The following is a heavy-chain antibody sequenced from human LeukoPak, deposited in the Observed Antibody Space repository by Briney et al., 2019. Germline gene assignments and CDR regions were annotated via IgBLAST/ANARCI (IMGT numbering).Heavy chain of an antibody. V-gene: IGHV4-30-2*01. D-gene: IGHD4-11*01. Sequence: SETLSLTCAVSGGSISSGGYSWSWIRQPPGKGLEWIGYIYHSGSTYYNPSLKSRVTISVDKSKNQFSLKLSSVTAADTAVYYCARDDSNWGRWAFDIWGQGTMVTVSS. CDR3: ARDDSNWGRWAFDI. CDR2: IYHSGST. CDR1: GGSISSGGYS. J-gene: IGHJ3*02.